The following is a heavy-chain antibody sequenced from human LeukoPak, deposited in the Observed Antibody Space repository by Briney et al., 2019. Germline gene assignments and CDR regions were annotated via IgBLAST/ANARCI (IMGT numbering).Heavy chain of an antibody. CDR1: GGSVSISGYY. V-gene: IGHV4-39*01. Sequence: PSETLSLTCHFPGGSVSISGYYWGWIRQPPGKGLEWIGSIYYSGSTYYNPSLKSRVSISVATSKKQLSLKLTSLTAADTAGYFCARPGIAETSAFDCWG. D-gene: IGHD6-13*01. CDR3: ARPGIAETSAFDC. CDR2: IYYSGST. J-gene: IGHJ4*01.